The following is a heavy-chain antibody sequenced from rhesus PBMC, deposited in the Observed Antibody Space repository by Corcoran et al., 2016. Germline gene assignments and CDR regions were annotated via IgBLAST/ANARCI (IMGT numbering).Heavy chain of an antibody. Sequence: QLQLQESGPGLVKPSETLSLTCAVSGGSISSNYWSWIRQPPGKGLEWIGRISGSGGSTDYNPSLKSRVTISTDTSKNQLSLKLSSVTAADTAVYYCARDGYYEDDYGYYYATEYFEFWGQGALVTVSS. J-gene: IGHJ1*01. CDR2: ISGSGGST. CDR1: GGSISSNY. CDR3: ARDGYYEDDYGYYYATEYFEF. D-gene: IGHD3-9*01. V-gene: IGHV4-173*01.